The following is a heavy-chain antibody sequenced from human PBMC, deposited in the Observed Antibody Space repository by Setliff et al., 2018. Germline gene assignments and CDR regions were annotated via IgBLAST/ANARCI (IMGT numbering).Heavy chain of an antibody. CDR3: AREVGTSTSSDAFDV. V-gene: IGHV4-59*12. CDR2: IYYSGST. Sequence: SETLSLTCTVSGGSISTYYWSWIRQPPGEGLEWIGYIYYSGSTNYNPSLKSRVTMSVDTSKNQFSLHLTSVTAADTAVYYCAREVGTSTSSDAFDVWGQGRMVTVSS. CDR1: GGSISTYY. D-gene: IGHD1-26*01. J-gene: IGHJ3*01.